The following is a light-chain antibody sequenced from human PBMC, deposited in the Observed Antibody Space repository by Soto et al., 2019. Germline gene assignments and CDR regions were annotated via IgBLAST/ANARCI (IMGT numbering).Light chain of an antibody. CDR2: DVS. CDR1: SSDVGGYNY. J-gene: IGLJ1*01. CDR3: CSYAGTYV. Sequence: QSALTQPPSASGSPGQSVTISCTGTSSDVGGYNYVYWYQQHPGKAPKLIIYDVSKRPSGVPDRFSGSKSGNTASLTVSGLQAEDEADYYCCSYAGTYVFGTGTKLTVL. V-gene: IGLV2-8*01.